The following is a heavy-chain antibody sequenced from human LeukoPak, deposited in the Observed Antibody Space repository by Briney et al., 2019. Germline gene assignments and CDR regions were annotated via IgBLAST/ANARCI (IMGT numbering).Heavy chain of an antibody. CDR2: IIPIFGTA. Sequence: SVKVSCTASGGTFSSYAISWVRQAPGQGLEWMGGIIPIFGTANYAQKFQGRVTITADESTSTAYMELSSLRSEDTAVYYCARDPMACSSTSCWGHYYYYGMGVWGKGTTVTVSS. V-gene: IGHV1-69*13. D-gene: IGHD2-2*01. CDR1: GGTFSSYA. J-gene: IGHJ6*04. CDR3: ARDPMACSSTSCWGHYYYYGMGV.